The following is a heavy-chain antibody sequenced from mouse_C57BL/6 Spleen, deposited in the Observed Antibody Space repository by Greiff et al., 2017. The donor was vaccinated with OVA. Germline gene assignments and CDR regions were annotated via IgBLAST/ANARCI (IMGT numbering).Heavy chain of an antibody. J-gene: IGHJ2*01. CDR3: ARVITTVVATDY. D-gene: IGHD1-1*01. Sequence: QVQLQQSGAELVRPGSSVKLSCKASGYTFTSYWMHWVQQRPIQGLEWIGNIDPSDSDTHYHQKFKDKATLTVDKSSSTAYMQLSSLTSEDSAVYYWARVITTVVATDYWGQGTTLTVAS. V-gene: IGHV1-52*01. CDR2: IDPSDSDT. CDR1: GYTFTSYW.